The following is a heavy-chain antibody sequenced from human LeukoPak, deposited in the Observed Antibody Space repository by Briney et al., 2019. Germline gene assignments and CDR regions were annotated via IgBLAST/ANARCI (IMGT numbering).Heavy chain of an antibody. J-gene: IGHJ4*02. CDR3: ARGYSYGRLFDY. Sequence: SETLSLTCTVSGGSISSYYWSWIRQPPGKGLEWIGYMYYSGSTNQNPSLKGRVTISVDTSKNQFSLKLSSVTAADTAVYYCARGYSYGRLFDYWGQGTLVTVSS. CDR2: MYYSGST. D-gene: IGHD5-18*01. V-gene: IGHV4-59*01. CDR1: GGSISSYY.